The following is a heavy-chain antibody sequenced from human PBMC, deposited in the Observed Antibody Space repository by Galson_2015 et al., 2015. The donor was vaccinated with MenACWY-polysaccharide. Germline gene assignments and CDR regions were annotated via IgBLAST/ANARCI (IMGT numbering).Heavy chain of an antibody. CDR1: GYTFTTIA. D-gene: IGHD6-19*01. J-gene: IGHJ4*02. V-gene: IGHV1-8*01. CDR3: ARGGRRGVWYEGDY. CDR2: MSPTSGNT. Sequence: SVKVSCKGSGYTFTTIAINWARQAPGQGLEWMAWMSPTSGNTGSAQKFQGRVTMTWNTSISTAYMELSSLRYEDTAVYYCARGGRRGVWYEGDYWGQGTLVTVSS.